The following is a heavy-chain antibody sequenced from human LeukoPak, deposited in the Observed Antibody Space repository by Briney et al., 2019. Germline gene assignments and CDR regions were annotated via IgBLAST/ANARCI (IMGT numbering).Heavy chain of an antibody. CDR3: ARDVIEYSSSSAFDY. CDR1: GYTFTGYY. CDR2: ISAYNGNT. V-gene: IGHV1-18*04. Sequence: ASVKVSCKASGYTFTGYYMHWVRQAPGQGLEWMGWISAYNGNTNYAQKLQGRVTMTTDTSTSTAYMELRSLRSDDTAVYYCARDVIEYSSSSAFDYWGQGTLVTVSS. D-gene: IGHD6-6*01. J-gene: IGHJ4*02.